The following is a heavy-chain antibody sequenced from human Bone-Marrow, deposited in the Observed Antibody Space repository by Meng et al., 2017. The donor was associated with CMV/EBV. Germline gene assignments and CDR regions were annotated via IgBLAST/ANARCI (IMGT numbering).Heavy chain of an antibody. CDR2: IIPILGIA. CDR1: GGTFSSYT. CDR3: ATTDSYGYWFDP. D-gene: IGHD5-18*01. J-gene: IGHJ5*02. V-gene: IGHV1-69*02. Sequence: SVKVSCKASGGTFSSYTISWVRQAPGQGLEWMGRIIPILGIANYAQKLQGRVTMTTDTSTSTAYMELRSLRSDDTAVYYCATTDSYGYWFDPWGQGTLVTVSS.